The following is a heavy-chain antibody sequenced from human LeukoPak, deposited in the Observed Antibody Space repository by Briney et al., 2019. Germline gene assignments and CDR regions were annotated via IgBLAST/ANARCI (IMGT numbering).Heavy chain of an antibody. V-gene: IGHV1-2*02. Sequence: VASVKVSCKASGYIFTDYYLHWVRQAPGQGLEWMGWINPNSGDTNYAQKFQDRVTMTRDTSISTAYMELTRLRSDDTALYYCARDWGYCSGGNCQIHWFDPWGQGTLATVSS. D-gene: IGHD2-15*01. CDR2: INPNSGDT. CDR3: ARDWGYCSGGNCQIHWFDP. J-gene: IGHJ5*02. CDR1: GYIFTDYY.